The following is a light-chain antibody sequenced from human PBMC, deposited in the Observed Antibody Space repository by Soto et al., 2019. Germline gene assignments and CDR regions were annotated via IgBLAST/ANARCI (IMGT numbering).Light chain of an antibody. Sequence: EIVLTQSPGTLSLSPGERATLSCRASKSVSSSYLAWYQQKPGQAPRLLIHGASSRATGIPDRFSGSGSGTYFTITISRLEPEYFGVYDCQHFGPTLGFPVGQGTRLDIK. CDR2: GAS. CDR1: KSVSSSY. CDR3: QHFGPTLGFP. J-gene: IGKJ5*01. V-gene: IGKV3-20*01.